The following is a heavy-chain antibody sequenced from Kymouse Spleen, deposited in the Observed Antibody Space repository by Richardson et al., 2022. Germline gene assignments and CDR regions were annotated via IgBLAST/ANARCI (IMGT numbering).Heavy chain of an antibody. J-gene: IGHJ6*02. CDR1: GFTFSSYD. CDR2: IGTAGDT. D-gene: IGHD3-3*01. CDR3: ARLRFLEWLPYGMDV. Sequence: EVQLVESGGGLVQPGGSLRLSCAASGFTFSSYDMHWVRQATGKGLEWVSAIGTAGDTYYPGSVKGRFTISRENAKNSLYLQMNSLRAGDTAVYYCARLRFLEWLPYGMDVWGQGTTVTVSS. V-gene: IGHV3-13*01.